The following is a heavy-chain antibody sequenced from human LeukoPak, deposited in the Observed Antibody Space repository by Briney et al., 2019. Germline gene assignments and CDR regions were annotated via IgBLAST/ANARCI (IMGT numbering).Heavy chain of an antibody. Sequence: PGGSLRLSCAASGFTFSGYGMHWVRQAPGKGLEWVAVIWYDGSNKYYADFVKGRFTISRDNSKNTLYLQMNSLRAEDTAVYYCARDRYSGSYLDYWGQGTLVTVSS. J-gene: IGHJ4*02. CDR2: IWYDGSNK. CDR1: GFTFSGYG. V-gene: IGHV3-33*01. CDR3: ARDRYSGSYLDY. D-gene: IGHD1-26*01.